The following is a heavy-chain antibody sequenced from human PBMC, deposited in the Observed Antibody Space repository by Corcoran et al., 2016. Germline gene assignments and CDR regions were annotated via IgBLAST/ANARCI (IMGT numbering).Heavy chain of an antibody. CDR2: IKSKTDGGTA. CDR1: GFNFSKVW. D-gene: IGHD3-16*01. Sequence: EVRLVESGGGLVKPGDSLRLSCAASGFNFSKVWMNWVRQAPGKGLEWVGRIKSKTDGGTADYAAPVKGRFTISRDDSKNTLYLQMSGLKSEDTAVYYCTTDGGEHWGQGTLVTVSS. J-gene: IGHJ4*02. CDR3: TTDGGEH. V-gene: IGHV3-15*07.